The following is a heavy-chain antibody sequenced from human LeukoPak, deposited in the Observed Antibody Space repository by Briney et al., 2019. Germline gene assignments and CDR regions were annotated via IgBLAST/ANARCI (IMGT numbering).Heavy chain of an antibody. CDR1: GGSISSYY. Sequence: SETLSLTCTVSGGSISSYYWSWIRQPAGKGLEWIGRSYTSGSTNYNPSLKSRVTMSVDTSKNQFSLKLSSVTAADTAVYYCARERYDYVWGSYRYFDYWGQGTLVTVSS. D-gene: IGHD3-16*02. CDR3: ARERYDYVWGSYRYFDY. CDR2: SYTSGST. V-gene: IGHV4-4*07. J-gene: IGHJ4*02.